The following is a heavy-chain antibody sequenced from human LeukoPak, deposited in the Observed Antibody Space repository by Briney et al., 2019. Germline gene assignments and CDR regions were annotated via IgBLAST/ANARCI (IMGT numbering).Heavy chain of an antibody. J-gene: IGHJ4*02. CDR2: IRYDGSNK. CDR3: AKDGSMVRGVVDY. CDR1: GFRFSGIG. Sequence: GGSLRLSCAASGFRFSGIGMHWVRQAPGKGLDWVAYIRYDGSNKQYADSVKGRFSISRDNSKNTLSLEMNSLRAEDTAVYYCAKDGSMVRGVVDYWGQGTLVTVSS. V-gene: IGHV3-30*02. D-gene: IGHD3-10*01.